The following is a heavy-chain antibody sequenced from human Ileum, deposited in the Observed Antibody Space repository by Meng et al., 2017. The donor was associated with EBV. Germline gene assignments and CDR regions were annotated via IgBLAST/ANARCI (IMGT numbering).Heavy chain of an antibody. CDR3: ARDIRSWYFNL. Sequence: QVQRVESGGGVGQPGRSLRLSCAASKFTFKNYGMHWVRQAPGKGLEWVAVIWYDGSNKYYADSVRGRFTVTRDNSKNTLYLQMDSLRAEDTAVYYCARDIRSWYFNLWGRGTLVTVSS. V-gene: IGHV3-33*01. D-gene: IGHD3-10*01. J-gene: IGHJ2*01. CDR1: KFTFKNYG. CDR2: IWYDGSNK.